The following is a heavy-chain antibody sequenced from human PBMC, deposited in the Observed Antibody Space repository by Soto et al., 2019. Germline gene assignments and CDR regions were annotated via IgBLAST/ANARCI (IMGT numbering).Heavy chain of an antibody. V-gene: IGHV3-15*07. Sequence: PGGSLRLSCAASGFTFSNAWMNWVRQAPGKGLEWVGRIKSKTDGGTTDYAAPVKGRFTISRDDSKNTLYLQMNSLKTEDTAVYYCTTDPMLGWFGPLQYPIFDYWGQGTLVTVSS. J-gene: IGHJ4*02. D-gene: IGHD4-4*01. CDR3: TTDPMLGWFGPLQYPIFDY. CDR1: GFTFSNAW. CDR2: IKSKTDGGTT.